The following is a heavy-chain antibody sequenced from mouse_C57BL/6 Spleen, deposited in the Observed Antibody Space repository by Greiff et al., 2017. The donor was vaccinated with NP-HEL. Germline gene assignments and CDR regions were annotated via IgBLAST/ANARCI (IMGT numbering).Heavy chain of an antibody. J-gene: IGHJ2*01. V-gene: IGHV1-61*01. Sequence: VQLQQPGAELVRPGSSVKLSCKASGYTFTSYWMDWVKQRPGQGLEWIGNIYPSDSETHYNQKFKDKATLTVDKSSSTAYMQLSSLTSEDSAVYYCAGLRPPFDYWGQGTTLTVSS. D-gene: IGHD2-4*01. CDR3: AGLRPPFDY. CDR2: IYPSDSET. CDR1: GYTFTSYW.